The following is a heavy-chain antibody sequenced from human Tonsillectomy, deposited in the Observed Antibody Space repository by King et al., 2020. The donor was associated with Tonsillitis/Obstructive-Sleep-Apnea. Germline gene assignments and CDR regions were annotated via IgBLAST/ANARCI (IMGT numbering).Heavy chain of an antibody. Sequence: VQLLESGGGLVQPGGSLRLSCAASGFTFSGYAMTWVRQAPGKGLEWVSSISGNGDTTFYADSVKGRFTISRDNSKNTLYLQMNSLRAEDTDVYYCAKDPPRGGVTGGRAFEIWGQGTMVTVSS. CDR2: ISGNGDTT. V-gene: IGHV3-23*01. J-gene: IGHJ3*02. CDR1: GFTFSGYA. CDR3: AKDPPRGGVTGGRAFEI. D-gene: IGHD3-16*01.